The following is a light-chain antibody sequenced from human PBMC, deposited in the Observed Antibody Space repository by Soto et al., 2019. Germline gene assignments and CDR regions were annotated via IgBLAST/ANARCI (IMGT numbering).Light chain of an antibody. CDR2: EAS. CDR1: SSDVGSYNF. V-gene: IGLV2-23*01. CDR3: CSFAGRMTWV. J-gene: IGLJ3*02. Sequence: QSALTQPASVYGSLGQSITISCTGTSSDVGSYNFVSWYQHHPGKAPKLLIYEASKRPSGVSNRFSGSKSGNTASLTISGLQAEDEGDYYCCSFAGRMTWVFGGRTKLTVL.